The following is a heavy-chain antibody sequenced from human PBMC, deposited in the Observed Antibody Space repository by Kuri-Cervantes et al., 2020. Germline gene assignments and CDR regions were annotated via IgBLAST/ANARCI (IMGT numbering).Heavy chain of an antibody. CDR3: ARDWGYSSSPGFFDY. J-gene: IGHJ4*02. V-gene: IGHV3-21*03. Sequence: GESLKISCAVSGFTFNSYSMNWVRQAPGKGLEWVSCISISSSYIYYADSVKGRFTISRDNAKNSLYLQMNSLRAEDTAVYYCARDWGYSSSPGFFDYWGQGTLVTDSS. CDR1: GFTFNSYS. D-gene: IGHD6-6*01. CDR2: ISISSSYI.